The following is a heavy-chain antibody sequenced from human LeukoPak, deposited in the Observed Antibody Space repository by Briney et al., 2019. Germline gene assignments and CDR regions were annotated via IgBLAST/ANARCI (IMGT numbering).Heavy chain of an antibody. J-gene: IGHJ4*02. D-gene: IGHD5-18*01. CDR3: ERGTYTSGWLFDY. CDR2: INPNSGGT. V-gene: IGHV1-2*02. CDR1: GYTFTGYY. Sequence: GASVKVSCKASGYTFTGYYMHWGRQAPGQGLEWMGWINPNSGGTNYAQKFQGRVTMTRDTSISTAYMELSRLRSDDTAVYYCERGTYTSGWLFDYWGQGTLVTVSP.